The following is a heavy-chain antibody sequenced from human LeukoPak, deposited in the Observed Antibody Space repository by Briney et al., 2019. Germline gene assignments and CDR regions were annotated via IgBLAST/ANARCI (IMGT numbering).Heavy chain of an antibody. J-gene: IGHJ4*02. V-gene: IGHV4-38-2*02. CDR3: ARLLIYGPYGSGSYNTAPRYYFDY. CDR2: IYHSGST. CDR1: GYSISSGYY. D-gene: IGHD3-10*01. Sequence: PSETLSLTCTVSGYSISSGYYWGWIRQPPGKGLEWIGSIYHSGSTYYNPSLKSRVTISVDTSKNQFSLKLSSVTAADTAVYYCARLLIYGPYGSGSYNTAPRYYFDYWGQGTLVTVSS.